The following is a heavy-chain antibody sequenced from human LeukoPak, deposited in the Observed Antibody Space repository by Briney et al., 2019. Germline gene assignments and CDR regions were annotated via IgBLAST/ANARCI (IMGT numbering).Heavy chain of an antibody. CDR3: ARGGKWLETQFDY. D-gene: IGHD6-19*01. Sequence: PGGSLRLSCATSGFIFSDYYMSWIRQAPGKGLEWVSYISSSSSSTNYADSVRGRFTISRDNGKNSLYLQMNNLRAEDTAVYYCARGGKWLETQFDYWGQGTLVVVSS. V-gene: IGHV3-11*05. J-gene: IGHJ4*02. CDR1: GFIFSDYY. CDR2: ISSSSSST.